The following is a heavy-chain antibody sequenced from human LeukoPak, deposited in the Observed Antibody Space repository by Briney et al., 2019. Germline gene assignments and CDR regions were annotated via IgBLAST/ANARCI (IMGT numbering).Heavy chain of an antibody. V-gene: IGHV1-69*04. D-gene: IGHD2-15*01. Sequence: AASVKVSCKASGGTFSSYAISWVRQAPGQGLEWMGRIIPIFGIANYAQKFQGRVTITADKPTSTAYMGLSSLRSEDTAVYYCARTGTYCSGGSCYWGYYYYGMDVWGQGTTVTVSS. CDR2: IIPIFGIA. CDR1: GGTFSSYA. J-gene: IGHJ6*02. CDR3: ARTGTYCSGGSCYWGYYYYGMDV.